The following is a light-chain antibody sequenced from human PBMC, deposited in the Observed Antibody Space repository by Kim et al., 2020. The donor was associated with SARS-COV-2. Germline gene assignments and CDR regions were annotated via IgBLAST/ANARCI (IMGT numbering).Light chain of an antibody. J-gene: IGLJ1*01. CDR2: GDI. CDR1: HSNIGAGYD. V-gene: IGLV1-40*01. Sequence: QSVLTQPPSVSGAPVQRVTVSCTGTHSNIGAGYDVHWYQQFPGMAPKLLIYGDINRPSGVPDRFSGSKSGSSASLVITGLQPEDEADYYCQSYDSSLSGYVFGSGTKVTVL. CDR3: QSYDSSLSGYV.